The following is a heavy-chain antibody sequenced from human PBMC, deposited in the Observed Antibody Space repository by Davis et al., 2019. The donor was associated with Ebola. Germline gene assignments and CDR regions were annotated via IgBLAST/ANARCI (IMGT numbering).Heavy chain of an antibody. V-gene: IGHV3-48*02. CDR2: ISSSSSTI. CDR3: ASFEPVYSSSWYVGSGMDV. J-gene: IGHJ6*02. Sequence: GESLKISCAASGFTFSGSAMHWVRQAPGKGLEWVSYISSSSSTIYYADSVKGRFTISRDNAKNSLYLQMNSLRDEDTAVYYCASFEPVYSSSWYVGSGMDVWGQGTTVTVSS. CDR1: GFTFSGSA. D-gene: IGHD6-13*01.